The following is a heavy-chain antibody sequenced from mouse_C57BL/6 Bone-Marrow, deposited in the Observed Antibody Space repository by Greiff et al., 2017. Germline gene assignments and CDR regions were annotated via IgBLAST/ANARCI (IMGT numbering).Heavy chain of an antibody. CDR3: ARRDIWGSYAMDY. CDR1: GYTFTTYP. Sequence: VKLVESGAELVKPGASVKMSCKASGYTFTTYPIEWMKQNHGKSLEWIGNFHPYNDDTKYNEKFKGKATLTVDKSSSTVYLELRRLTSDDSAVYYCARRDIWGSYAMDYWGQGTSVTVSS. V-gene: IGHV1-47*01. CDR2: FHPYNDDT. D-gene: IGHD1-1*02. J-gene: IGHJ4*01.